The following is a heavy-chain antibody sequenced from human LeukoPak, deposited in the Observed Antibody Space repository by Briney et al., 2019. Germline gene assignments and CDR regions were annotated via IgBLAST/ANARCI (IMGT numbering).Heavy chain of an antibody. CDR3: ARVLGRRGYYFDY. D-gene: IGHD1-1*01. CDR2: IYYSGST. CDR1: GGSISSYY. Sequence: SETLSLTCTVSGGSISSYYWSWIRQPPGKGLEWIGYIYYSGSTYYNPSLKSRVTISVDTSKNQFSLKLSSVTAADTAVYYCARVLGRRGYYFDYWGQGTLVTVSS. J-gene: IGHJ4*02. V-gene: IGHV4-59*12.